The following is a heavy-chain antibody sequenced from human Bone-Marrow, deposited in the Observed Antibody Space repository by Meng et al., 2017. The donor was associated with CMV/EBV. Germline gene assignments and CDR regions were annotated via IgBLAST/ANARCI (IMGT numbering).Heavy chain of an antibody. CDR3: ARERRYGDYGMDF. J-gene: IGHJ6*01. Sequence: SETLSLTCAVSGGSISSSNWWSWVRQPPGKGLEWIGEIYHIGSTNYNPSLKSRVTISVDKSKNQFSLKLSSVTAADTAVYYCARERRYGDYGMDFWGQGTTVTFSS. V-gene: IGHV4-4*02. CDR1: GGSISSSNW. CDR2: IYHIGST. D-gene: IGHD4-17*01.